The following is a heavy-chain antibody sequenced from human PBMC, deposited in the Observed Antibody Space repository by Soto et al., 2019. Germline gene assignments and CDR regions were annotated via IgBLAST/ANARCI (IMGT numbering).Heavy chain of an antibody. V-gene: IGHV3-23*01. D-gene: IGHD3-16*01. J-gene: IGHJ4*02. CDR3: AQLGLMTFSHKHYFNH. CDR1: GFSFDNYA. Sequence: EVQLLESGGDLVQPGGSLRLSCVASGFSFDNYAMSWVRQAPGKVLEWVSAITSDGSSTYYAASVKDRFIISRDNSKNTLYLQLNSLRAEDTAVYYCAQLGLMTFSHKHYFNHWGRGTLVTVSS. CDR2: ITSDGSST.